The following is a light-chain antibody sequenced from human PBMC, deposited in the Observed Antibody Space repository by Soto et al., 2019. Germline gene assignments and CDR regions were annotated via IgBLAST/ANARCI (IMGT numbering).Light chain of an antibody. V-gene: IGLV2-14*01. CDR3: SSYTNINTRACV. CDR1: SGDIGSYNR. Sequence: LTQPASASGSPGQSITISCTGTSGDIGSYNRVSWYQQHPGKAPKLIIYEVTDRPSGVSNRFSGSKSGNTASLTISGLKAEDMAEHYCSSYTNINTRACVFGTGTKVTVL. J-gene: IGLJ1*01. CDR2: EVT.